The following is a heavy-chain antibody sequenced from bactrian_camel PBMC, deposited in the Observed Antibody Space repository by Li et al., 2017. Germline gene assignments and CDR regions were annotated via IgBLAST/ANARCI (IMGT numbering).Heavy chain of an antibody. CDR3: ANLYFRSLESRHVRI. Sequence: DVQLVESGGDLVRPGGSLRLSCAASGFTFSDYTMTWVRQAPGKGLEWVSDINSSGRSTNYADSVKGRFTISEDVAENILYLQMNSLQPEDSGVYYCANLYFRSLESRHVRIWGQGTQVTVS. J-gene: IGHJ4*01. CDR1: GFTFSDYT. CDR2: INSSGRST. V-gene: IGHV3S40*01. D-gene: IGHD8*01.